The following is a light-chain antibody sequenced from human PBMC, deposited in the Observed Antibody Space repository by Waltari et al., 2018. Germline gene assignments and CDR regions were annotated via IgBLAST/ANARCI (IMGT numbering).Light chain of an antibody. J-gene: IGLJ3*02. V-gene: IGLV2-11*01. CDR1: SSAVGDSKY. Sequence: QSALHQPRSVSGSPGQSVTIACTGTSSAVGDSKYISCYQQHAGEVPKLIIYDVSERPSGVPDRFSGSKSGNTASLTISGLQAEDEADYYCCSYAGGFTWVFGGGTKVTVL. CDR3: CSYAGGFTWV. CDR2: DVS.